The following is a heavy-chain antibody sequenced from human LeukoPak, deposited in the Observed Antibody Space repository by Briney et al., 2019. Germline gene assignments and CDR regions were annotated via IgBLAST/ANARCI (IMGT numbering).Heavy chain of an antibody. J-gene: IGHJ4*02. V-gene: IGHV5-51*01. CDR1: GYSFTSYW. D-gene: IGHD3-22*01. Sequence: GESLKISCKGSGYSFTSYWIGWVRQMPGKGLEWMGIIYPGDSDTRYSPSFQGQVTISADKSISTAYLQWSSLKASDTAMYYRAIPNYYDSSGYEMNDYWGQGTLVTVSS. CDR3: AIPNYYDSSGYEMNDY. CDR2: IYPGDSDT.